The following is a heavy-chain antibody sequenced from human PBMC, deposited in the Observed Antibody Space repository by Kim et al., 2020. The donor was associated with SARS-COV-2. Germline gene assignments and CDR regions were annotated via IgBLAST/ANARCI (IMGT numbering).Heavy chain of an antibody. D-gene: IGHD3-10*01. CDR2: IYYSGST. J-gene: IGHJ4*02. CDR3: SRDKYYYGSGSYYMGY. Sequence: SETLSLTCTVSGGSISSSSYYWGWIRQPPGKGLEWIGSIYYSGSTYYNPSLKSRVTISVDTSKNQFSLKLSSVTAADTAVYYCSRDKYYYGSGSYYMGYWGQGTLVTVSS. CDR1: GGSISSSSYY. V-gene: IGHV4-39*07.